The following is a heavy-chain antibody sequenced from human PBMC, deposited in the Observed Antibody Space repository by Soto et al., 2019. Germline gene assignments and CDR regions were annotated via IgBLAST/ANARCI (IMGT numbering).Heavy chain of an antibody. V-gene: IGHV4-59*08. CDR2: IYYGGST. CDR1: GDSISTDY. J-gene: IGHJ4*02. D-gene: IGHD2-15*01. CDR3: ARHKDVEVRGGHEPLFDY. Sequence: KPSETLSLTCTVSGDSISTDYWSWIRQSPGKGLEWIGFIYYGGSTNYNPSLKSRVTISVDTPKNQFSLKLSSVTAADTAVYYCARHKDVEVRGGHEPLFDYWGQGTLVTVSS.